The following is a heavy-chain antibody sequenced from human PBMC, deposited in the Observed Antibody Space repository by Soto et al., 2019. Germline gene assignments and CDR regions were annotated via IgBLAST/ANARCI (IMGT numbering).Heavy chain of an antibody. CDR2: INHSGST. CDR1: GGSFSGYY. V-gene: IGHV4-34*01. D-gene: IGHD3-3*01. J-gene: IGHJ4*02. CDR3: ARGRTSVRFFAL. Sequence: SETLSLTCAVYGGSFSGYYWSWIRQPPGKGLEWIGEINHSGSTNYNPSHKSRVTISVDTSKNQFSLKLSSVTAADTAVYYCARGRTSVRFFALWGQGTLVTVS.